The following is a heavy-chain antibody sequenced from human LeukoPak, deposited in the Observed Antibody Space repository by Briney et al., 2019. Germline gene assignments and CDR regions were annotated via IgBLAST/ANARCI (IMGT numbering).Heavy chain of an antibody. J-gene: IGHJ5*02. Sequence: SETLSLTCTVSGGSISSSSYYWGWTRQPPGKGLEWIGNIFYTGSTYYNPSLKSRVTISVDPDKNQFSLKVTSVTAADTAVYYCARRDTMGGLVGCFDPWGRGILVTVPS. CDR2: IFYTGST. V-gene: IGHV4-39*01. D-gene: IGHD3-10*01. CDR1: GGSISSSSYY. CDR3: ARRDTMGGLVGCFDP.